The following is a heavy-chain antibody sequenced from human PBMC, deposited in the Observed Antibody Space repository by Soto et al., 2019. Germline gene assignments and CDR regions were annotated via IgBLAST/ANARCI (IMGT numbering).Heavy chain of an antibody. V-gene: IGHV4-59*01. D-gene: IGHD3-16*01. CDR2: IYYRGST. Sequence: QVQLQESGPGLVKPSETLSLTCTVSGGSISSYYWSWIRQPPGKGLEWIGYIYYRGSTNYNPSLKIRVTISEDPPKTQLSWMLASVTAADTAANFCGSRWVGPFDSWGQGTLGTVSS. CDR3: GSRWVGPFDS. J-gene: IGHJ4*02. CDR1: GGSISSYY.